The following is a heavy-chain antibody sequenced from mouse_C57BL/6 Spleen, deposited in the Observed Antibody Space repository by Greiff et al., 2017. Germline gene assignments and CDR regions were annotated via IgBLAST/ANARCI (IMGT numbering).Heavy chain of an antibody. CDR1: GYTFTDYY. CDR3: ARDGPYWYFDV. V-gene: IGHV1-76*01. CDR2: IYPGSGNT. D-gene: IGHD2-3*01. Sequence: VQLQQSGAELVRPGASVKLSCKASGYTFTDYYINWVKQRPGQGLEWIARIYPGSGNTYYNEKFKGKATLTAEKSSSTAYMQLSSLTSEDSAVYFCARDGPYWYFDVWGTGTTVTVSS. J-gene: IGHJ1*03.